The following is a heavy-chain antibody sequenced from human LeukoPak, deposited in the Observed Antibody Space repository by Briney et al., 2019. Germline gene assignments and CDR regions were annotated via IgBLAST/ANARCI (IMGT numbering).Heavy chain of an antibody. D-gene: IGHD3-3*01. CDR3: AKEPYDFWSGYLDGYMDV. CDR1: GFTFSIYA. Sequence: GRSLRLSCAASGFTFSIYAMHWVRQAPGKGLEWVAVISYDGSNKYYADSVKGRFTISRDNSKNTLYLQMNSLRAEDTAVYYCAKEPYDFWSGYLDGYMDVWGKGTTVTVSS. J-gene: IGHJ6*03. CDR2: ISYDGSNK. V-gene: IGHV3-30-3*01.